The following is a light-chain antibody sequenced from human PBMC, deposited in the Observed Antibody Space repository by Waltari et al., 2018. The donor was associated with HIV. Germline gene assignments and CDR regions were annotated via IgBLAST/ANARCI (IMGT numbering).Light chain of an antibody. CDR1: GSNMGNNY. Sequence: QSVLTQPPSVSAAPGQKVTISCYGRGSNMGNNYVDWYQQVQGTAPKVLIYDNNKRPSGILDRFSGSKSGTSATLGITGLQTGDEADYYCGTWDSSLSAVVFGGGTKLTVL. V-gene: IGLV1-51*01. CDR2: DNN. CDR3: GTWDSSLSAVV. J-gene: IGLJ2*01.